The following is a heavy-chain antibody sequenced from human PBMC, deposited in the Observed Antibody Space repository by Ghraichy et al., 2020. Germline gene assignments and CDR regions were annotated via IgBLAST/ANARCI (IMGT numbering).Heavy chain of an antibody. J-gene: IGHJ5*02. V-gene: IGHV4-34*01. CDR3: ARAAVVPAAIGDYRSWFDP. D-gene: IGHD2-2*01. CDR2: INHSGST. Sequence: ESLNISCAVYGGSFSGYYWSWIRQPPGKGLEWIGEINHSGSTNYNPSLKSRVTISVDTSKNQFSLKLSSVTAADTAVYYCARAAVVPAAIGDYRSWFDPWGQGTLVTVSS. CDR1: GGSFSGYY.